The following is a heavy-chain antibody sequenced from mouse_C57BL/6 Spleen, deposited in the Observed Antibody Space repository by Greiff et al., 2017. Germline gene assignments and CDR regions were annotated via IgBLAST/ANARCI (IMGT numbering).Heavy chain of an antibody. Sequence: VQLQQSGTVLARPGASVKMSCKTSGYTFTSYWMHWVKQRPGQGLEWIGAIYPGNSDTSYNQKFKGKAKLTAVTSASTAYMELSRLTNEDSAVYYSTSYSITTVVAFDYWGQGTTLTVSS. CDR1: GYTFTSYW. CDR3: TSYSITTVVAFDY. J-gene: IGHJ2*01. V-gene: IGHV1-5*01. CDR2: IYPGNSDT. D-gene: IGHD1-1*01.